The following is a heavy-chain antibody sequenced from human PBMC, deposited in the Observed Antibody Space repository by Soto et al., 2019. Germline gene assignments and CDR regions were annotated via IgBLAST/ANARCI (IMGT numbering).Heavy chain of an antibody. D-gene: IGHD3-22*01. Sequence: EVQLVESGGGLVKPGWSLRLSCAVSGFTFSNAWMSWVRQAPGKGLVWVGRIRSKTEGGTTDYAAPVKGRYTISRDDSKNTLYVQLNSLKTEDTGGYYGDAEGGYYWRAFDIWGQGTMVTVSS. J-gene: IGHJ3*02. CDR1: GFTFSNAW. CDR3: DAEGGYYWRAFDI. CDR2: IRSKTEGGTT. V-gene: IGHV3-15*01.